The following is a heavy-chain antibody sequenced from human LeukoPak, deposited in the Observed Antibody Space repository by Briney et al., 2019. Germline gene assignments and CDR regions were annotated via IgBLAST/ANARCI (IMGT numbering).Heavy chain of an antibody. Sequence: PGGALRLSCAASGFTFSSYGMHWVRQAPGKGLEWVAFIRYDGSNKYYAYSVKGRFTISSDNSKNTLYLQMNSLRAEDTAVYYCAKVRDILTGYQPFDYWGQGTLVTVSS. CDR1: GFTFSSYG. V-gene: IGHV3-30*02. CDR3: AKVRDILTGYQPFDY. D-gene: IGHD3-9*01. CDR2: IRYDGSNK. J-gene: IGHJ4*02.